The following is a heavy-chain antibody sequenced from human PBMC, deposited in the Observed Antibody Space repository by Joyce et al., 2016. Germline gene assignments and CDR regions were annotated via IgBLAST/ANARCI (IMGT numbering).Heavy chain of an antibody. V-gene: IGHV3-9*01. Sequence: EVQLVESGGGLVQPGRSLRLSCVTSGFNLDNYAMHWVRQAPGKGLEWVSGISWNGGDIGYADAVKGRFNISRDNAKNSLDLQMNSLRAEDTAFYYCAKDSVATMPYYYFDSWGLGTLVTVSS. CDR1: GFNLDNYA. CDR2: ISWNGGDI. J-gene: IGHJ4*02. D-gene: IGHD5-24*01. CDR3: AKDSVATMPYYYFDS.